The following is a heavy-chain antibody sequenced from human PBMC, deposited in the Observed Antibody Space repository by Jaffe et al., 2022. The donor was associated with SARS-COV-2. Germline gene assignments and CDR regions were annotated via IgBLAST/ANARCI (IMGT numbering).Heavy chain of an antibody. Sequence: EVQLVESGGGLVKPGGSLRLSCAASGFTFSNAWMSWVRQAPGKGLEWVGRIKSKTDGGTTDYAAPVKGRFTISRDDSKNTLYLQMNSLKTEDTAVYYCTTLWRVLVVAARDYFDYWGQGTLVTVSS. J-gene: IGHJ4*02. CDR3: TTLWRVLVVAARDYFDY. CDR1: GFTFSNAW. CDR2: IKSKTDGGTT. V-gene: IGHV3-15*01. D-gene: IGHD2-15*01.